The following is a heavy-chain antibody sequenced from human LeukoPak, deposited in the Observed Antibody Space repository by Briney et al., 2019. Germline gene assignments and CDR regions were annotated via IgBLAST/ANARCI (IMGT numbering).Heavy chain of an antibody. J-gene: IGHJ4*02. V-gene: IGHV3-48*03. CDR1: GFTFSSYE. D-gene: IGHD6-6*01. CDR2: ISSSSSSI. CDR3: ATESSRSSAF. Sequence: PGGSLRLSCAASGFTFSSYEMNWVRQAPGKGLEWVSQISSSSSSISYADSVKGRFTISRDNGKNSLYLQMNSLRAEDTAVYYCATESSRSSAFWGQGTLVTVSS.